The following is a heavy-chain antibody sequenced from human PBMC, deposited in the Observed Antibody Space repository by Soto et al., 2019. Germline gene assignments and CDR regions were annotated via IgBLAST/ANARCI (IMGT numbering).Heavy chain of an antibody. CDR2: IYYSGST. J-gene: IGHJ6*02. Sequence: SETLSLTYTVSGGSVSSGSYYWSWIRQPPGKGLEWIGYIYYSGSTNYNPSLKSRVTISVDTSKNQFSLKLSSVTAADTAVYYCARCKPYGMDVWGQGTTVTVSS. V-gene: IGHV4-61*01. CDR1: GGSVSSGSYY. CDR3: ARCKPYGMDV.